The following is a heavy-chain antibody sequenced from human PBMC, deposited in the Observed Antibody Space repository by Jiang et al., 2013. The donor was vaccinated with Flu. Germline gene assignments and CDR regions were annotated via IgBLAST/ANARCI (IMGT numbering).Heavy chain of an antibody. D-gene: IGHD6-19*01. CDR3: AREARDSSGWPIDY. Sequence: SSNSAAWNWIRQSPSRGLEWLGRTYYRSKWYNDYAVSVKSRITINPDTSKNQFSLQLNSVTPEDTAVYYCAREARDSSGWPIDYWGQGTLVTVSS. J-gene: IGHJ4*02. CDR2: TYYRSKWYN. CDR1: SSNSAA. V-gene: IGHV6-1*01.